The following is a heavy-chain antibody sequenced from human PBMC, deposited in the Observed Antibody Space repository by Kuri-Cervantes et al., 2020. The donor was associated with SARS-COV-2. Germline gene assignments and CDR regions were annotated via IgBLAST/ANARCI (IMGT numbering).Heavy chain of an antibody. Sequence: LSLTCVASGFTLSRYTMNWVRQAPGKALEWVSSISGSGSYIYYADSVKGRFTISRESGENSLYLHMNSLRAEDTAVYYCARSPGDGDYDPFDYWGQGALVTVSS. CDR1: GFTLSRYT. J-gene: IGHJ4*02. V-gene: IGHV3-21*01. D-gene: IGHD4-17*01. CDR2: ISGSGSYI. CDR3: ARSPGDGDYDPFDY.